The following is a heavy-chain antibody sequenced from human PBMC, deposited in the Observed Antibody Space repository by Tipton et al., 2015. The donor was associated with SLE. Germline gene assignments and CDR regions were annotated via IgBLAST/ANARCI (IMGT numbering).Heavy chain of an antibody. D-gene: IGHD3-10*02. CDR3: ARDLAGVTRFGTNFEC. Sequence: TLSLTCTVSGGSISSTTYYWGWIRQSPGKGLERIGSIYYSGSTYYNPSLKSRVTISVDTSKNQFSLRLSSVTAADTAVYYCARDLAGVTRFGTNFECWGQGTLVTVSS. V-gene: IGHV4-39*07. J-gene: IGHJ4*02. CDR2: IYYSGST. CDR1: GGSISSTTYY.